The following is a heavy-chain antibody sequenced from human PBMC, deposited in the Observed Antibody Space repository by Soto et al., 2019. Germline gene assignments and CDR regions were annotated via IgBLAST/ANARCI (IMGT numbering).Heavy chain of an antibody. CDR2: IYYSGST. Sequence: PSETLSLTCTVSGGSISSYYWSWIRQPPGKGLEWIGYIYYSGSTNYNPSLKSRVTISVDTSKNQFSLKLSSVTAADTAVYYCARWDIAAAGVGWFDPWGQGTLVTVSS. J-gene: IGHJ5*02. D-gene: IGHD6-13*01. CDR3: ARWDIAAAGVGWFDP. V-gene: IGHV4-59*01. CDR1: GGSISSYY.